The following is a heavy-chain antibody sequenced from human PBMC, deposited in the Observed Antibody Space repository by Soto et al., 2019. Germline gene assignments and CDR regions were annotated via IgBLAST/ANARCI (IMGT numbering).Heavy chain of an antibody. CDR3: GREISTVAGPLGY. D-gene: IGHD6-19*01. V-gene: IGHV4-31*03. J-gene: IGHJ4*02. CDR1: GGSISIGGYY. Sequence: SDTLSLTCTVSGGSISIGGYYWSWILQHPGKGLEWIGYIYYSGSTFHNPSLRSRVTISVDTSKNQFSLKLTSVTAADTAVYYCGREISTVAGPLGYWGQGTLVTV. CDR2: IYYSGST.